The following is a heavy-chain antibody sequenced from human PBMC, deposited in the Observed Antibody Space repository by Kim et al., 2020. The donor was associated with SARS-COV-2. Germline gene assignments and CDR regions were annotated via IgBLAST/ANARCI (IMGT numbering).Heavy chain of an antibody. CDR2: ISSSGSTI. CDR3: VRGGYCSSTSCYVGYYYYGMDV. Sequence: GGSLRLSCAASGFTFSSYEMNWVRQAPGKGLEWVSYISSSGSTIYYADSVKGRFTISRDNAKNSLYLQMNSLRAEDTAVYYCVRGGYCSSTSCYVGYYYYGMDVWGQGTTVTVSS. V-gene: IGHV3-48*03. D-gene: IGHD2-2*01. J-gene: IGHJ6*02. CDR1: GFTFSSYE.